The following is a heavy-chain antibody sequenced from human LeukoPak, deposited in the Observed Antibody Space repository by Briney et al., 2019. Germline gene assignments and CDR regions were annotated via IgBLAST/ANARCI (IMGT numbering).Heavy chain of an antibody. V-gene: IGHV6-1*01. CDR3: SLARAEYHYGMDV. Sequence: SQTLSLTCVVSGDSFSSISVAWNWVRQSQARGLEWLGRTYYRSKWYYEYAVSVTSRIHISPDTSKTQFSLHLTSVTPEDTAVYYCSLARAEYHYGMDVWGQGPTVTVSS. J-gene: IGHJ6*02. CDR1: GDSFSSISVA. CDR2: TYYRSKWYY.